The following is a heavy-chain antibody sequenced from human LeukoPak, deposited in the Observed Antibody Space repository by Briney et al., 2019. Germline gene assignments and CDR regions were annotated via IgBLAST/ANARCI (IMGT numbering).Heavy chain of an antibody. D-gene: IGHD4-17*01. CDR1: GFTFSAYA. J-gene: IGHJ3*02. V-gene: IGHV3-23*01. CDR3: ARDPNGDYIGAFDM. Sequence: PGGSLRLSCTASGFTFSAYAMMWVRQAPGKGPEWVSAIRGGGTSEFYADSVKGRFRISRDNSKDTLFLQMNSLRAEDTAAYYCARDPNGDYIGAFDMWGPGTMVTVPS. CDR2: IRGGGTSE.